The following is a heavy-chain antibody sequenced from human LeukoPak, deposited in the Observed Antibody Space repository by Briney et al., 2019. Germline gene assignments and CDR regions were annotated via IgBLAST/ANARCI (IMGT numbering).Heavy chain of an antibody. Sequence: PGGSLRLSCAASGFTFRSYAMSWVRQAPGKGLEWVSGISGGSHTTNYVDSVEGRFTISRDNPKNTLYLQMDSLRVEDTAVYFCAKGYYYDSSYHFDYWGQGTLVTVSS. V-gene: IGHV3-23*01. CDR1: GFTFRSYA. CDR2: ISGGSHTT. D-gene: IGHD3-22*01. CDR3: AKGYYYDSSYHFDY. J-gene: IGHJ4*02.